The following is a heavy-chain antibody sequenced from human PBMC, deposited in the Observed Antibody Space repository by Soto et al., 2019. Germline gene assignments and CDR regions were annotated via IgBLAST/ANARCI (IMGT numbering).Heavy chain of an antibody. CDR1: GASISSGGYY. CDR2: IFYTGST. D-gene: IGHD4-17*01. V-gene: IGHV4-31*03. J-gene: IGHJ4*02. Sequence: TLSLTCIVSGASISSGGYYWSWIRQHPGKGLEWIGYIFYTGSTYYNPSLKSRVTISMDTSMNQFSLELTSVTAADTAVYYCARADYGGVIDYWGQGTQVTVSS. CDR3: ARADYGGVIDY.